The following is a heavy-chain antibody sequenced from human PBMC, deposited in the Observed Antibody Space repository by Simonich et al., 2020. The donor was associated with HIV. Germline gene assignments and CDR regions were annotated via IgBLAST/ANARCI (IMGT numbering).Heavy chain of an antibody. D-gene: IGHD3-10*01. V-gene: IGHV4-34*01. J-gene: IGHJ4*02. Sequence: QVQLQQWGAGLLKPSETLSLTCAVYGGSFSGYYWSWIRQPPGKGLEWNGEINHSGSTNYNPSLKSRVTISVDTSKNQFSLKLSAVTAADTAVYYCARVQYYGSGSPFFDYWGQGTLVTVSS. CDR3: ARVQYYGSGSPFFDY. CDR2: INHSGST. CDR1: GGSFSGYY.